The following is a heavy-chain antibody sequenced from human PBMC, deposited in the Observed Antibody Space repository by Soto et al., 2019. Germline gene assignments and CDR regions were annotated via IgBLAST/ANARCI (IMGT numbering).Heavy chain of an antibody. D-gene: IGHD3-10*01. Sequence: QVQLQESFPGLVKPSETLSLTCTVSGGSISSYYWSWIRQPPGKGLEWIGYTYYSGSTNYNPALKSRVTISVDTSKNQFSLKLSSVTAADTAVYYCARRYGSAFDIWGQGTMVTVSS. CDR2: TYYSGST. J-gene: IGHJ3*02. CDR1: GGSISSYY. CDR3: ARRYGSAFDI. V-gene: IGHV4-59*01.